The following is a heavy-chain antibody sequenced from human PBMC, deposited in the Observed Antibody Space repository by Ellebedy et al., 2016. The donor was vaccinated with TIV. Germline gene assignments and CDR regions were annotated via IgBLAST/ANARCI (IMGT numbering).Heavy chain of an antibody. CDR2: IYYSGST. CDR1: GGSISSSSYY. V-gene: IGHV4-39*01. CDR3: ASYPWPTGDLTHYYFDY. J-gene: IGHJ4*02. D-gene: IGHD7-27*01. Sequence: GSLRLXXTVSGGSISSSSYYWGWIRQPPGKGLEWIGSIYYSGSTYYNPSLKSRVTISVDTSKNQFSLKLSSVTAADTAVYYCASYPWPTGDLTHYYFDYWGQGTLVTVSS.